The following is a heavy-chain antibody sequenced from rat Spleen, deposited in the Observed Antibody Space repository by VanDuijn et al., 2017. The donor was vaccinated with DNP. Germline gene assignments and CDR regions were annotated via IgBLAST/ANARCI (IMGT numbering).Heavy chain of an antibody. CDR1: GFTFSSFP. V-gene: IGHV5-46*01. CDR3: ARYITGIVFDY. Sequence: EVQLVESGGGLVQPGRSMNISCAASGFTFSSFPMAWVRQAPTKDLEWVAIISTTGGKTDYRDSVKGRFTVSRDNTQSRLYLQMDSLRSEDTATYYCARYITGIVFDYWGQGVMVTVSS. CDR2: ISTTGGKT. J-gene: IGHJ2*01. D-gene: IGHD1-6*01.